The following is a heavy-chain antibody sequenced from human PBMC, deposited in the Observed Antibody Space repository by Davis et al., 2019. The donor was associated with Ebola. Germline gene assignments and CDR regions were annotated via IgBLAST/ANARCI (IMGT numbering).Heavy chain of an antibody. CDR1: GFTVSRNY. CDR3: ARARDGYIFDY. V-gene: IGHV3-66*01. D-gene: IGHD5-24*01. Sequence: PGGSLRLSCAASGFTVSRNYMSWVRQAPGKGLEWVSVIYSGGSTYYADSVKGRFTISRDNSKNTLYLQMNSLRAEDTAVYYCARARDGYIFDYWGQGTLVTVSS. J-gene: IGHJ4*02. CDR2: IYSGGST.